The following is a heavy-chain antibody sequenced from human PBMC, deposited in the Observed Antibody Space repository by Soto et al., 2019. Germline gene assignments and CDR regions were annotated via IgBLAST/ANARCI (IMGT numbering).Heavy chain of an antibody. CDR1: GFTFSSYG. V-gene: IGHV3-30*18. D-gene: IGHD6-13*01. CDR3: AKEMGAAAGPYYYYGMDV. CDR2: ISYDGSNK. J-gene: IGHJ6*02. Sequence: GGSLRLSCAASGFTFSSYGMHWVRQAPGKGLEWVAVISYDGSNKYYADSVKGRFTISRDNSKNTLYLQMNSLRAEDTAAYYCAKEMGAAAGPYYYYGMDVWGQGTTVTVSS.